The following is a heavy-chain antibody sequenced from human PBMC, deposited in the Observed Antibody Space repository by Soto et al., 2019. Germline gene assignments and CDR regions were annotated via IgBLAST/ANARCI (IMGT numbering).Heavy chain of an antibody. V-gene: IGHV3-23*01. CDR3: AKDLYGDFDY. D-gene: IGHD4-17*01. J-gene: IGHJ4*02. CDR1: GFTFDNYA. Sequence: GGSLRLSCAASGFTFDNYAMTWVRQAPGKGLEWVSTISGSGTTTYYADSVKGRFTISRDNSKNTLYLQMNSLRADDTAVYFCAKDLYGDFDYWGQGALVT. CDR2: ISGSGTTT.